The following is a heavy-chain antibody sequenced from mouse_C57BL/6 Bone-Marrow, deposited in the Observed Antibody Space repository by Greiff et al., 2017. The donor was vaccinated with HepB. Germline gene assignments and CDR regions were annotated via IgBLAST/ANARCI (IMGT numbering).Heavy chain of an antibody. V-gene: IGHV1-55*01. J-gene: IGHJ3*01. CDR1: GYTFTSYW. D-gene: IGHD2-1*01. CDR3: AREDGWYLPSRD. Sequence: QVQLQQSGAELVKPGASVKMSCKASGYTFTSYWITWVKQRPGQGLEWIGDIYPGSGSTNYNEKFKSKATLTVDTSSSTAYMQLSSLTSEDSAVYYCAREDGWYLPSRDWGQGTLVTVSA. CDR2: IYPGSGST.